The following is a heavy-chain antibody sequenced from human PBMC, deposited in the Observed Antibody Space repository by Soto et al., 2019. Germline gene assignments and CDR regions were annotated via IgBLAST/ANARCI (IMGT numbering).Heavy chain of an antibody. D-gene: IGHD6-19*01. CDR1: GFTFGNYG. J-gene: IGHJ4*02. V-gene: IGHV3-23*01. CDR2: ISGSGGTT. CDR3: AKVSGLILVAGTRYDY. Sequence: GGSLRLSCAASGFTFGNYGMSRVRQAPGKGLEWVSDISGSGGTTYYADSVKGRFTISRDNSKNTLYLQMNSLRAEDTAIYYCAKVSGLILVAGTRYDYWGQGTLVTVSS.